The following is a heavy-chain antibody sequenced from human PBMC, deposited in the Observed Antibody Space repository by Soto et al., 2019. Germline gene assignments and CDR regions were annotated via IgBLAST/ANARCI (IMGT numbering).Heavy chain of an antibody. CDR3: ARVTGEGYCSGGSCYPIYYYGMDV. V-gene: IGHV4-39*01. J-gene: IGHJ6*02. CDR2: IYYSGST. Sequence: QLQLQESGPGLVKPSETLSLTCTVSGGSISSSSYYWGWIRQPPGKGLEWIGSIYYSGSTYYNPSLKSLVTISVDTSKNQFSLKLSSVTAADTAVYYCARVTGEGYCSGGSCYPIYYYGMDVWGQGTTVTVSS. D-gene: IGHD2-15*01. CDR1: GGSISSSSYY.